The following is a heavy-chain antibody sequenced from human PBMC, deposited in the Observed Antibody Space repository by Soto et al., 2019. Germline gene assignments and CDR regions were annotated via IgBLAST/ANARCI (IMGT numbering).Heavy chain of an antibody. CDR1: GISLSTNGMG. V-gene: IGHV2-5*02. CDR2: IYWDDDK. Sequence: QITVKESGLTLVKPTETLTLTCTFSGISLSTNGMGVGWIRQPPGKALEWLALIYWDDDKRYSPSLRSRLTIIKDTSKNQVDLTMTNMEPVDTATYYCARLTRGVYDLDRLWEKFDYWGQGTLVTVSS. CDR3: ARLTRGVYDLDRLWEKFDY. J-gene: IGHJ4*02. D-gene: IGHD5-12*01.